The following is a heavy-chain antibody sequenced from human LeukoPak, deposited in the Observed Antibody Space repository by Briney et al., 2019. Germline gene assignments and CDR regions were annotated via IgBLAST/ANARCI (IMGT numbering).Heavy chain of an antibody. J-gene: IGHJ4*02. CDR1: GYPFTSFG. CDR3: ARVFRVSETIWSGYSYYFDF. CDR2: ITAYTSNT. V-gene: IGHV1-18*01. Sequence: ASVKVSCKASGYPFTSFGISWVRQAPGQGLEWMGWITAYTSNTNYAENLQGRVTMTTDTSTTTAYMELRSLRSDDTAVYYCARVFRVSETIWSGYSYYFDFWGQGTLVTVSS. D-gene: IGHD3-3*01.